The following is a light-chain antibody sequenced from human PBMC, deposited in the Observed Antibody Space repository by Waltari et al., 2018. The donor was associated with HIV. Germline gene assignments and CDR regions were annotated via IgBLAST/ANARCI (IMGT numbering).Light chain of an antibody. CDR1: QSLLYSSDNKNY. CDR2: WAS. Sequence: DIVMTQSPDSLAVSLGERATINCKSSQSLLYSSDNKNYLAWYQQKPGQPPKLLIYWASTRESGVPDRFSGSGSGTDFTLTINSLQAEEVAVYYCQQYYSTLALTFGGGTKVEIK. CDR3: QQYYSTLALT. J-gene: IGKJ4*01. V-gene: IGKV4-1*01.